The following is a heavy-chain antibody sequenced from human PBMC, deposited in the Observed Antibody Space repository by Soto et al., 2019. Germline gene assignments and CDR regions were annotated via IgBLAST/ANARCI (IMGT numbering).Heavy chain of an antibody. Sequence: SLRLSCAASGFTFDDYAMHWVRKAPGKGLEWVSLISWDGGSTYYADSVKGRFTISRDNSKNSLYLQMNSLRAEDTALYYCAKGLDYYDSSGYYYYYGMDVGGQGTTVTVSS. D-gene: IGHD3-22*01. J-gene: IGHJ6*02. CDR2: ISWDGGST. CDR3: AKGLDYYDSSGYYYYYGMDV. CDR1: GFTFDDYA. V-gene: IGHV3-43D*03.